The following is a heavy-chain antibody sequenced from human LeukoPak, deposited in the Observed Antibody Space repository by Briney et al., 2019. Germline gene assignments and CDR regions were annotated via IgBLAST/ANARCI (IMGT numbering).Heavy chain of an antibody. CDR1: GFTFSDYY. CDR3: ARETPYYYGSGSYYPT. CDR2: ISSSGSTI. Sequence: KSGGSLRLSCAACGFTFSDYYMSWIRQAPGKGLEWVSYISSSGSTIYYADSVKGRFTISRDNAKNSLYLQMNSLRAEDTAVYYCARETPYYYGSGSYYPTWGQGTLVTVSS. V-gene: IGHV3-11*01. J-gene: IGHJ4*02. D-gene: IGHD3-10*01.